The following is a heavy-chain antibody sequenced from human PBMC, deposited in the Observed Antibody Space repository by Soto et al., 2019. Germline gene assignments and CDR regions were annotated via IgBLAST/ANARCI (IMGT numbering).Heavy chain of an antibody. CDR3: AHSLHSSSWYYYFDC. Sequence: QITLKESGPTLVKPTQTLTLTCTFSGFSLSTSGVGVGWIRQPPGKALEWLALIYWDDDKRYSPSLKSRLSITKDTSNNPVVITMTHIDPVDTTTYYCAHSLHSSSWYYYFDCWGQGTLVTVSS. V-gene: IGHV2-5*02. CDR2: IYWDDDK. J-gene: IGHJ4*02. CDR1: GFSLSTSGVG. D-gene: IGHD6-13*01.